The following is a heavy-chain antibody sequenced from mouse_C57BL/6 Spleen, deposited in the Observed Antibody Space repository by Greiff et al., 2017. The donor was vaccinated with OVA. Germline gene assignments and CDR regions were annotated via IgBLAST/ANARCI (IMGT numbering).Heavy chain of an antibody. CDR3: ARHEEDSSGYMEYYFDY. Sequence: QVQLQQSGAELVKPGASVKLSCKASGYTFTEYTIHWVKQRSGQGLEWIGWFYPGSGSIKYNEKFRDKATLTADKSSSTVYMELSRLTSEDSAVYFCARHEEDSSGYMEYYFDYWGQGTTLTVSS. D-gene: IGHD3-2*02. J-gene: IGHJ2*01. CDR2: FYPGSGSI. V-gene: IGHV1-62-2*01. CDR1: GYTFTEYT.